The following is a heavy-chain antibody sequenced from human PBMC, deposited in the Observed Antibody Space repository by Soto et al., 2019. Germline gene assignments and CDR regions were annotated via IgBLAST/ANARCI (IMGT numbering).Heavy chain of an antibody. CDR2: IPYDGSNK. J-gene: IGHJ3*02. V-gene: IGHV3-30*03. Sequence: GGSLRLSCAASGFTFSSYGMHWVRQAPGKGLEWVAVIPYDGSNKYYGDSVKGRFTISRDNSKNSLHLQMNSLRAEDTAVYYCARDGSGYSYAQGIFDIWGQGTMVTVSS. CDR1: GFTFSSYG. CDR3: ARDGSGYSYAQGIFDI. D-gene: IGHD5-18*01.